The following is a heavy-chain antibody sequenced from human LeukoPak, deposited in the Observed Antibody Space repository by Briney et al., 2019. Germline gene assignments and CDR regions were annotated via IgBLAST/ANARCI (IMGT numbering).Heavy chain of an antibody. D-gene: IGHD2-21*01. CDR1: GFTFSSYS. CDR2: ISSSSSYI. V-gene: IGHV3-21*01. Sequence: PGGTLRLTCAASGFTFSSYSMNWVRQAPGKGLEWVSSISSSSSYIYYADSVKGRFTISRDNAKNSLYLQMNSLRAEDTAVYYCARDPQYCGGDCWFDPWGQGTLVTVSS. J-gene: IGHJ5*02. CDR3: ARDPQYCGGDCWFDP.